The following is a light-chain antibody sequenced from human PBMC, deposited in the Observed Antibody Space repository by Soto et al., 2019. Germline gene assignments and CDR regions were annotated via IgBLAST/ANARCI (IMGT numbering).Light chain of an antibody. CDR2: GAS. Sequence: IVMTQSPATLSVSPGERATLSCRASETVRSNVAWFQQKPGQAPRLLIFGASTRATGIPTRFTGSGSGTDFTLTIDSLQSEDFAIYYCQQYHIWLTFGGGTKVEIK. V-gene: IGKV3-15*01. CDR3: QQYHIWLT. J-gene: IGKJ4*01. CDR1: ETVRSN.